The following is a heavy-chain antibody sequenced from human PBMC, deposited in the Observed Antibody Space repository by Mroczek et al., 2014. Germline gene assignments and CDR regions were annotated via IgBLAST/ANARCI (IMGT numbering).Heavy chain of an antibody. CDR2: MNPNSGNT. CDR3: ARLWEYDYVWGSYRSGSGFDP. D-gene: IGHD3-16*02. CDR1: GYTFTSYD. Sequence: VQLVESGAEVKKPGASVKVSCKASGYTFTSYDINWVRQATGQGLEWMGWMNPNSGNTGYAQKFQGRVTMTRNTSISTAYMELSSLRSEDTAVYYCARLWEYDYVWGSYRSGSGFDPWGQGTLVTVSS. V-gene: IGHV1-8*01. J-gene: IGHJ5*02.